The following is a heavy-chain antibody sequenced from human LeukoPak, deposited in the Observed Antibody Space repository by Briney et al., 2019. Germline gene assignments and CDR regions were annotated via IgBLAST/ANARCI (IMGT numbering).Heavy chain of an antibody. CDR3: AKAHTNYYYYYMDV. V-gene: IGHV3-23*01. CDR2: ISGSGGST. J-gene: IGHJ6*03. CDR1: GFTFSSYA. Sequence: GGSLRLSCAASGFTFSSYAMSWVRQAPGKGLEWVSAISGSGGSTYYADAVKGRFTISRDNSKNTLYLQMNSLRAEDTAVYYCAKAHTNYYYYYMDVWGKGTTVTVSS.